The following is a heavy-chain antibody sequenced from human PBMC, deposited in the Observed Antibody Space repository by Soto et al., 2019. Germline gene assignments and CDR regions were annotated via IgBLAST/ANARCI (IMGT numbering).Heavy chain of an antibody. V-gene: IGHV3-11*01. CDR3: ARRAYSGYDEIYYYYNMDV. Sequence: QVQLVESGGGLVKPGGSLRLSCAASGFTFSDYYMSWIRQAPGKGLEWVSYISSSGSTIYYADSVKGRFTISRDNAKNSLYLQMNSLRAEYTAVYYCARRAYSGYDEIYYYYNMDVWGKGTTVTVSS. CDR1: GFTFSDYY. CDR2: ISSSGSTI. J-gene: IGHJ6*03. D-gene: IGHD5-12*01.